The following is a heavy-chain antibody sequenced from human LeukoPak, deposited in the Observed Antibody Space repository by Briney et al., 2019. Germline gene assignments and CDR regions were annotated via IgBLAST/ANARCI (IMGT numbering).Heavy chain of an antibody. CDR2: INTNTGNP. D-gene: IGHD3-16*02. Sequence: ASVKVSCKASGYTFTSYAMNWVRQAPGQGLEWMGWINTNTGNPTYAQGFTGRFVFSLDTSVSTAYLQISSLKAEDTAVYYCATPPKYYVWGSYRYRWYFDYWGQGTLVTVSS. V-gene: IGHV7-4-1*02. J-gene: IGHJ4*02. CDR1: GYTFTSYA. CDR3: ATPPKYYVWGSYRYRWYFDY.